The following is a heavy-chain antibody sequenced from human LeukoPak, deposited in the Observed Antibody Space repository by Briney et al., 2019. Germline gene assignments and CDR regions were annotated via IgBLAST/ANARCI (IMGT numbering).Heavy chain of an antibody. CDR1: GFTFSSYA. Sequence: GGSLRLSCAASGFTFSSYAMSWVRQAPGKGLAWVSTISGGSGSTYCADSVKGRFTISRDNSKNTLYLQMNSLRAEDTAVYYCAKARGYSYGLPFDYWGQGTLVTVSS. V-gene: IGHV3-23*01. J-gene: IGHJ4*02. CDR2: ISGGSGST. D-gene: IGHD5-18*01. CDR3: AKARGYSYGLPFDY.